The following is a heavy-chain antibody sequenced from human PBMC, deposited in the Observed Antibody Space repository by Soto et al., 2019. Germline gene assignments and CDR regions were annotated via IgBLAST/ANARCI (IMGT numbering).Heavy chain of an antibody. CDR3: AKDNPVGATPGWFDS. D-gene: IGHD1-26*01. CDR2: ILGSGDST. Sequence: EVQLLESGGGFVQPGWSLRLSCESSGFTFRNFAMSWVRQAPGQGLEWVSSILGSGDSTYYADSVKGRFSISRDNSKNTLSLQMTGLRAEDTAIYYCAKDNPVGATPGWFDSWGQGTLVIVSS. CDR1: GFTFRNFA. V-gene: IGHV3-23*01. J-gene: IGHJ5*01.